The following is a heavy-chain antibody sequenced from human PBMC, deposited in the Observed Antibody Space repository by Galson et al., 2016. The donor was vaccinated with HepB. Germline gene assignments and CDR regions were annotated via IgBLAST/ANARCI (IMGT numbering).Heavy chain of an antibody. Sequence: ETLSLTCTVSGGSVTTNSYYWSWIRQPPGKGLEWIGYIYSSGSTNYNPSLKSRVIIAVDTSRNQFSPKLSSVTAPDTAVYYCARGGSGWSDYFDYWGQGTVVAVST. D-gene: IGHD6-19*01. CDR2: IYSSGST. CDR1: GGSVTTNSYY. J-gene: IGHJ4*02. V-gene: IGHV4-61*01. CDR3: ARGGSGWSDYFDY.